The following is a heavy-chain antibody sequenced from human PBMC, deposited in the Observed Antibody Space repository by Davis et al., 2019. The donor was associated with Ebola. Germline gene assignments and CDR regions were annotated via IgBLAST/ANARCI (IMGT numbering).Heavy chain of an antibody. Sequence: LSLTCAVYGESFSAYYWNWIRQAPGKGLEWVTLISNDGLREFYANSVKGRFSISRDNSKNTVYLEMNSLRADDTAVYYCAKDRGRAWFDPWGQGTLVTVSS. CDR3: AKDRGRAWFDP. V-gene: IGHV3-30*18. CDR2: ISNDGLRE. J-gene: IGHJ5*02. CDR1: GESFSAYY.